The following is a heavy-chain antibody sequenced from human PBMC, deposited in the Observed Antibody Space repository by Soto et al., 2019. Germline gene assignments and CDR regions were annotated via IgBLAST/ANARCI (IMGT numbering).Heavy chain of an antibody. Sequence: EVQLVESGGGVVQPGGSLRLSCTASGFTFNTHWMHWVRQAPGKGLVWVSRIYFDGITTNYADSVKGRLTVSRDNDKKIVYLHVNTLSDEDTAVYYNTVGGAMGVDDWGQGDLVTVSS. D-gene: IGHD1-26*01. CDR2: IYFDGITT. J-gene: IGHJ4*02. CDR1: GFTFNTHW. CDR3: TVGGAMGVDD. V-gene: IGHV3-74*01.